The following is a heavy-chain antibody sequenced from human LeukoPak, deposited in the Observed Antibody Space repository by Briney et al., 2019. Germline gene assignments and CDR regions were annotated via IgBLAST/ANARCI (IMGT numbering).Heavy chain of an antibody. CDR3: ARGYGSGSYVFDY. D-gene: IGHD3-10*01. CDR1: GFTFSSYA. Sequence: PGGSLRLSCAASGFTFSSYAMHWVRQAPGKGLEWVSLISYGGGYEYYADSVRGRFTISRDNSKNTVYLQLNSLRAEDTAVYYCARGYGSGSYVFDYWGQGTLVTVSS. V-gene: IGHV3-30-3*01. J-gene: IGHJ4*02. CDR2: ISYGGGYE.